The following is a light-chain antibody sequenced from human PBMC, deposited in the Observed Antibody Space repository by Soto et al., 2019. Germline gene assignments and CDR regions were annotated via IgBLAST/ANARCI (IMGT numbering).Light chain of an antibody. V-gene: IGLV2-11*01. CDR2: DVF. CDR1: SSDVGVYDF. Sequence: QSVLTQPPSVSGSPGQSVTISCTGTSSDVGVYDFVSWYQHHPGKAPKRMIYDVFKRPSGVPDRFSGSKSGNTASLTISRLQADDEADYYCCSYAGSYTYVFGSGTKLTVL. J-gene: IGLJ1*01. CDR3: CSYAGSYTYV.